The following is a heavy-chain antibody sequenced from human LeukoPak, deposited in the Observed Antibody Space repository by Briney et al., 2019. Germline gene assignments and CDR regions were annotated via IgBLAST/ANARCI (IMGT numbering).Heavy chain of an antibody. Sequence: GGSLRLSCAASGFTFSSYAMSRVRQAPGKGLEWVSAISGSGGSTYYADSVKGRFTISRDNSKNTLYLQMNSLRAEDTAVYYCAKVPFDGYYYMDVWGTGTTVTVSS. J-gene: IGHJ6*03. CDR3: AKVPFDGYYYMDV. V-gene: IGHV3-23*01. CDR2: ISGSGGST. D-gene: IGHD3-10*01. CDR1: GFTFSSYA.